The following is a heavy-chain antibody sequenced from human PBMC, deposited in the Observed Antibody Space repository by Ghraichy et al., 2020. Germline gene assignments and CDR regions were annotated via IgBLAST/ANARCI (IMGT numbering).Heavy chain of an antibody. V-gene: IGHV4-34*01. CDR3: ARGTHYYDSSGYVY. D-gene: IGHD3-22*01. CDR1: GGSFSGYY. Sequence: SETLSLTCAVYGGSFSGYYWSWIRQPPGKGLEWIGEINHSGSTNYNPSLKSRVTISVDTSKNQFSLKLSSVTAADTAVYYCARGTHYYDSSGYVYWGQGTLVTVSS. J-gene: IGHJ4*02. CDR2: INHSGST.